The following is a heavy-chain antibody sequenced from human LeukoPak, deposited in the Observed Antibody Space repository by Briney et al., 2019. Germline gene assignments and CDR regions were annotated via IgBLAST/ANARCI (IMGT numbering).Heavy chain of an antibody. CDR1: GFTFSSYD. CDR3: AGQARPGSAEGAFDI. Sequence: GGSLRLSCTASGFTFSSYDMHWLRQDKGKGLEWVSAISTAGDPYYLGSVKGRFTISRENAKSSFYLQMNSLRAGDTAVYYCAGQARPGSAEGAFDIWGQGTMVTVSS. V-gene: IGHV3-13*05. J-gene: IGHJ3*02. CDR2: ISTAGDP. D-gene: IGHD2-2*01.